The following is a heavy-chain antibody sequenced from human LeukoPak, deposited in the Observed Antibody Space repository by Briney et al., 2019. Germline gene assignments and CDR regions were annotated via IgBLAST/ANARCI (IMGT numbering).Heavy chain of an antibody. D-gene: IGHD3-10*01. CDR3: ARGGAQLLWFSGGDGMDV. J-gene: IGHJ6*02. CDR1: GFTFSSYW. Sequence: PGGSLRLSCAASGFTFSSYWMSWVRQAPGKGLEWVANIKQDGSEKYYVDSVKGRFTISRENAKNSLYLQMNSLRAGDTAVYYCARGGAQLLWFSGGDGMDVWGQGTTVIVSS. CDR2: IKQDGSEK. V-gene: IGHV3-7*01.